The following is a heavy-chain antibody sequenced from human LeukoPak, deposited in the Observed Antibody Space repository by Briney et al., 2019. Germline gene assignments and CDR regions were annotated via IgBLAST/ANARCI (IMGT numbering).Heavy chain of an antibody. CDR3: TMSDRYRGRPFDY. J-gene: IGHJ4*02. D-gene: IGHD4-11*01. V-gene: IGHV1-24*01. Sequence: ASVKVSCKVSGHTLTEACIHWVRQAPGKGLELMGSFDPEDEKAVFSRDFQGRITMTEDAATDTAYMDLSSLGSQDTAFYYCTMSDRYRGRPFDYWGQGTVVTVSS. CDR1: GHTLTEAC. CDR2: FDPEDEKA.